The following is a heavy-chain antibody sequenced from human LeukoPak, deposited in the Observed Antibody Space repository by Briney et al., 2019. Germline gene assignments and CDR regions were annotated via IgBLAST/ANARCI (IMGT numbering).Heavy chain of an antibody. Sequence: SETPSLTCAVYGGSFSGYYWSWIRQPPGKGLEWIGEINHSGSTNYNPYLKIRVTISVDTSKNQLYLKLSSVTAADTAVYYCASPAGYSGYRKPFDYWGQGTLVTVSS. V-gene: IGHV4-34*01. CDR2: INHSGST. D-gene: IGHD5-12*01. CDR1: GGSFSGYY. J-gene: IGHJ4*02. CDR3: ASPAGYSGYRKPFDY.